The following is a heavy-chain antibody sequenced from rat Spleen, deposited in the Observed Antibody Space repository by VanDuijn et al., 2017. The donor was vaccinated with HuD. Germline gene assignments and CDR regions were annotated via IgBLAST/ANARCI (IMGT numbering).Heavy chain of an antibody. V-gene: IGHV5-22*01. J-gene: IGHJ2*01. CDR2: ISFEVSST. D-gene: IGHD1-11*01. CDR3: TRGTEGDYFDY. CDR1: GFPFDDYG. Sequence: EVKLVESGGGLVQPGRALKLSCAASGFPFDDYGMAWVRPAPKNGLEWVVSISFEVSSTYYGDSVKGRFTISRDNAKSTLYLQMNSLRSEDTATYYCTRGTEGDYFDYWGQGVMVTVSS.